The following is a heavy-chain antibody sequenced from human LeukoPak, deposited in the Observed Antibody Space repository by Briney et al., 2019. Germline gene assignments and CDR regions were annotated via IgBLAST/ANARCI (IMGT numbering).Heavy chain of an antibody. CDR2: IVVGSGNT. Sequence: GASVTVSCTASGFTFTSSAMQWVRQARGQRLEWIGWIVVGSGNTNYAQNFQERVTITRDMSTSTAYMELSSLRSEDTAVYYCAANTPRVVREDAFDIWGQGTMVTVSS. J-gene: IGHJ3*02. CDR3: AANTPRVVREDAFDI. V-gene: IGHV1-58*02. D-gene: IGHD2-21*01. CDR1: GFTFTSSA.